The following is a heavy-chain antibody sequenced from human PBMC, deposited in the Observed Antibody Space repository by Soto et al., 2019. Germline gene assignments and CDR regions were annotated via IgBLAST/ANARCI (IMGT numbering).Heavy chain of an antibody. Sequence: SGPTLVNPTQTLTLTCTFSGFSLSTSGVGVGWIRQPPGKALEWLALIYWDDDKRYSPSLKSRLTITKDTSNNQVVLTMTNMDPVDTATYYCAHRRINYGDYVPHFDYWGQGTLVTVSS. V-gene: IGHV2-5*02. J-gene: IGHJ4*02. CDR2: IYWDDDK. CDR3: AHRRINYGDYVPHFDY. D-gene: IGHD4-17*01. CDR1: GFSLSTSGVG.